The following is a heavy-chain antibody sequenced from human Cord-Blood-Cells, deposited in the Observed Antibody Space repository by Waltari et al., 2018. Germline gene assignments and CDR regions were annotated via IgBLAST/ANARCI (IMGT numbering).Heavy chain of an antibody. Sequence: QVQLQESGPGLVKPSETLSLTCAVSGYSISSGYYWGWIRQPPGKGLEWIGSIYHSGSTYYNPSLKSRVTISVDTSKNQFSPKLSSVTAADTAVYYCARVRRSSSSRDYFDYWGQGTLVTVSS. CDR2: IYHSGST. V-gene: IGHV4-38-2*01. J-gene: IGHJ4*02. CDR3: ARVRRSSSSRDYFDY. D-gene: IGHD6-6*01. CDR1: GYSISSGYY.